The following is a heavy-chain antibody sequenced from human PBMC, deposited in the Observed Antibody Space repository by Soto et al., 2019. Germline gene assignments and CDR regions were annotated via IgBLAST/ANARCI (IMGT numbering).Heavy chain of an antibody. CDR1: GGSISSYY. V-gene: IGHV4-59*01. CDR2: ISYSGST. J-gene: IGHJ4*02. D-gene: IGHD6-19*01. CDR3: ARGSGQFDF. Sequence: QVQLQESGPGLVEPSETLSLTCTVSGGSISSYYWSWIRQPPGKGPEWIGYISYSGSTNYNPSLKSRVMISIDASKKQFSLELSSVTAADTAVYYCARGSGQFDFWGQGTLVTVSS.